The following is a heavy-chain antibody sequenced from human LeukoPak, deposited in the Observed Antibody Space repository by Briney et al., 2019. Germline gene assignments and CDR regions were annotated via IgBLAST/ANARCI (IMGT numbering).Heavy chain of an antibody. CDR2: INHSGST. CDR1: GGSFSGYY. D-gene: IGHD5-18*01. V-gene: IGHV4-34*01. J-gene: IGHJ6*03. Sequence: PSETLSLTCAVYGGSFSGYYWSWIRQPPGKGLEWIGEINHSGSTNYNPSLKSRVTISVDTSKNQFSLKLSSVTAADTAVYYCARHVYSGYSYGRGYYYYYYMDVWGKGTTVTISS. CDR3: ARHVYSGYSYGRGYYYYYYMDV.